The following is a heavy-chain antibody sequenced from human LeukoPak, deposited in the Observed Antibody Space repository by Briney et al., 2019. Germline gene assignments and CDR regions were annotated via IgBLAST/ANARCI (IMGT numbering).Heavy chain of an antibody. CDR2: ISYDGSNK. V-gene: IGHV3-30*18. CDR1: GFTFSSYG. Sequence: GGSLRLSCAASGFTFSSYGMHWVRQASGKGLEWVAVISYDGSNKYYADSVKGRFTISRDNSKNTLYLQMNSLRAEDTAVYYCAKDRYYYDSSGYYFDYWGQGTLVTVSS. D-gene: IGHD3-22*01. CDR3: AKDRYYYDSSGYYFDY. J-gene: IGHJ4*02.